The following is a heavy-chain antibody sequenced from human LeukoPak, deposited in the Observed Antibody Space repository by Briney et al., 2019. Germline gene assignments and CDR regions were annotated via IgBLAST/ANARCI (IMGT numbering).Heavy chain of an antibody. J-gene: IGHJ3*02. V-gene: IGHV3-21*01. D-gene: IGHD2-15*01. CDR2: ISSISSYI. CDR3: AREGFCSGGSCHSGNAFDI. Sequence: GGSLRLSCAASGFTFDIYSMNWVRLAPGKGLEWVSSISSISSYIYYADSVKGRFTIARDNAKNSLYLKMNSLRAEDTAVYYCAREGFCSGGSCHSGNAFDIWGQGTMVTVSS. CDR1: GFTFDIYS.